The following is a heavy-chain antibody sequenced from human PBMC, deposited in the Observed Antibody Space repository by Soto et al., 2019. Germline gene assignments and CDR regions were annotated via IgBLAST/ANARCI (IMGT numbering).Heavy chain of an antibody. Sequence: QVQMVQSGTEVKKPGTSVKVSCQAFTTHWVHWVRQAPGQGLEWVGVINPSGSRTLSAQKFQGRVTRTRDTSTSTLYMELRSLTSEDTAVYYCVTDSSRQDLAWWFDPWGQGTLVTVSS. D-gene: IGHD6-6*01. CDR1: FTTHW. CDR2: INPSGSRT. J-gene: IGHJ5*02. V-gene: IGHV1-46*01. CDR3: VTDSSRQDLAWWFDP.